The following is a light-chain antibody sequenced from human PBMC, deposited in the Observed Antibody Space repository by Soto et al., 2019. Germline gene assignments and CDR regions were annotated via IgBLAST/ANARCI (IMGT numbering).Light chain of an antibody. CDR1: SSDVGFYNY. J-gene: IGLJ2*01. V-gene: IGLV2-14*01. Sequence: QSVLTQPASVSGSPGQSITISCTGTSSDVGFYNYVSWYQQHPGKAPKLMIYDVSNRPSGVSNRFSGSKSGNTASLTISGLQAEDEADYYCSSYTSSITVVFGGGTKLTVL. CDR3: SSYTSSITVV. CDR2: DVS.